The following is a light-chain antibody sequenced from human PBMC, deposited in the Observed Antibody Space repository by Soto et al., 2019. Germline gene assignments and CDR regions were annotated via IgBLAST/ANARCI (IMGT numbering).Light chain of an antibody. Sequence: QSVLSQPPSASGTPGQRVTISCSGSSSNIGSAFVYWYQHLPGTAPRLLIYRNNQRPSGVPVRFSGSKSGTSASLAISGLRSEDEADYYCAVWDDSLSGRLFGGGTKLTVL. J-gene: IGLJ2*01. CDR2: RNN. CDR1: SSNIGSAF. CDR3: AVWDDSLSGRL. V-gene: IGLV1-47*01.